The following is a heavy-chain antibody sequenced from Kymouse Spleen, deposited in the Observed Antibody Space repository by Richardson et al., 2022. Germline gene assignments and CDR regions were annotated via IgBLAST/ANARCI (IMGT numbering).Heavy chain of an antibody. CDR1: GFTFSSYD. CDR2: IGTAGDT. D-gene: IGHD5-12*01. J-gene: IGHJ2*01. V-gene: IGHV3-13*01. CDR3: ARDGGYDSHWYFDL. Sequence: EVQLVESGGGLVQPGGSLRLSCAASGFTFSSYDMHWVRQATGKGLEWVSAIGTAGDTYYPGSVKGRFTISRENAKNSLYLQMNSLRAGDTAVYYCARDGGYDSHWYFDLWGRGTLVTVSS.